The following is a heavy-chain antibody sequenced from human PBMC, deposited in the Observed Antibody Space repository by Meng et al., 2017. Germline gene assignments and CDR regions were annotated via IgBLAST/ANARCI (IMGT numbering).Heavy chain of an antibody. CDR3: TRDFDWLDGS. Sequence: GESLKISCAASGFTFSSYWMHWVRQAPGKGLVWVSRINGDGRTTFYADSVKGRFTISRDNDKDTSYLQMNSLRVEDTAIYYCTRDFDWLDGSWGQGTLVTVSS. CDR2: INGDGRTT. J-gene: IGHJ4*02. V-gene: IGHV3-74*01. CDR1: GFTFSSYW. D-gene: IGHD3-9*01.